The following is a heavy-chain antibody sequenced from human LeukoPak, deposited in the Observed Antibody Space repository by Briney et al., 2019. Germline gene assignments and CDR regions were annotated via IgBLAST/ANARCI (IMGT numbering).Heavy chain of an antibody. J-gene: IGHJ4*02. CDR3: AKRVSGVVGPVVDY. V-gene: IGHV3-23*01. CDR1: GFTFDKYA. Sequence: GGSLRLSCAVSGFTFDKYAMRWVRQAPGKGLEWVSAITDRGDITYYADAVKGRFTISRDNSRNMLYLQMNSLRDEDTAIYFCAKRVSGVVGPVVDYWGQGTLVTVSS. CDR2: ITDRGDIT. D-gene: IGHD2-21*01.